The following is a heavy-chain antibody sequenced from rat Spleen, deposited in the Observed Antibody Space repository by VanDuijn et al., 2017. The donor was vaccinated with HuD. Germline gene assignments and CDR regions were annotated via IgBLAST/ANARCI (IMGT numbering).Heavy chain of an antibody. D-gene: IGHD1-6*01. J-gene: IGHJ3*01. V-gene: IGHV5-25*01. CDR2: ISPSGGST. Sequence: EMQLVESGGGLVQPGRSMNLSCVASGFTFSAYYMAWVRQAPTKGLEWVASISPSGGSTYYRDSVKGRFTVSRDNAKSTLYLQMDSLGSEDTATYYCARHALMYTTDPFAYWGQGTLVTVSS. CDR3: ARHALMYTTDPFAY. CDR1: GFTFSAYY.